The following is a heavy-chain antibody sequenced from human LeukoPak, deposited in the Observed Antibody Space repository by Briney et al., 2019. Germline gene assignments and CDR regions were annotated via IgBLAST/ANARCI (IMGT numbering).Heavy chain of an antibody. Sequence: GGSLRLSCAASGFSFSDHYMDWVRQAPGKGLEWVGRRRDKTHSYTTEYAASVKGRFTISRDDSRNSVYLHMNSLKTEDTAVYYCVRGRLFNSDSNPDYWGQGTLVTVSS. V-gene: IGHV3-72*01. CDR3: VRGRLFNSDSNPDY. D-gene: IGHD4-11*01. CDR1: GFSFSDHY. J-gene: IGHJ4*02. CDR2: RRDKTHSYTT.